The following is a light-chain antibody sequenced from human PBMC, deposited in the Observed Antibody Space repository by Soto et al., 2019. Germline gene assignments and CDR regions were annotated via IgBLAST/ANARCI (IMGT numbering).Light chain of an antibody. CDR3: QQRSNWPQLT. Sequence: EIVLTQSPATLSLSPGERATLSCRASQSVSIDLAWYHQKPGQAPRLLIYDASNRATGIPARFSGSGSGTDFTLTISSLEPEDFAVYYCQQRSNWPQLTFGGGTKVEIK. CDR2: DAS. V-gene: IGKV3-11*01. J-gene: IGKJ4*01. CDR1: QSVSID.